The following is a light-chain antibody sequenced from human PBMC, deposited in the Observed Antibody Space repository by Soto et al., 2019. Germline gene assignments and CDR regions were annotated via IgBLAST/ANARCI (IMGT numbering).Light chain of an antibody. V-gene: IGKV1-5*01. CDR1: EDISSY. Sequence: DIQMTQSPSTLSTSVGDRVSFTCRASEDISSYLAWYQQKPGTAPKLLIYAASALHSGVPSRFSGSGSGTEFTLTISSLQPDDFATYYCQHYNSYSEAFGQGTKVDIK. CDR3: QHYNSYSEA. CDR2: AAS. J-gene: IGKJ1*01.